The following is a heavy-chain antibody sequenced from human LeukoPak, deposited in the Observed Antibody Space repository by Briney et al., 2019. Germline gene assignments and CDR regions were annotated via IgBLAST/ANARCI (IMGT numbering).Heavy chain of an antibody. V-gene: IGHV1-46*01. CDR1: GYSFTNHY. D-gene: IGHD4-23*01. CDR2: INQRGTST. J-gene: IGHJ5*02. CDR3: ARDNSIHERGWWFDP. Sequence: ASVTDSFKASGYSFTNHYMHGVRQARGQGREGMGLINQRGTSTIYAEKFQGTIIMTRDMSTTTDYMKLSSLKSDDTAVYYCARDNSIHERGWWFDPWGQGTLVTVSS.